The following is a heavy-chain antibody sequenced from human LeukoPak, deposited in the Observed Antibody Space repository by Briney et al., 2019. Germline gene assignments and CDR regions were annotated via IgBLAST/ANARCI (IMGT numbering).Heavy chain of an antibody. Sequence: PSETLPLTCTVSGGSISSSSYYWGWIRQPPGKGREWIGSIYYSGSTYYNPSLKSRVTISVDTSKNQFSLKLSSVTAADTAVYYCARPNRNWEFDYWGQGTLVTVSS. CDR3: ARPNRNWEFDY. D-gene: IGHD1-14*01. CDR2: IYYSGST. CDR1: GGSISSSSYY. V-gene: IGHV4-39*01. J-gene: IGHJ4*02.